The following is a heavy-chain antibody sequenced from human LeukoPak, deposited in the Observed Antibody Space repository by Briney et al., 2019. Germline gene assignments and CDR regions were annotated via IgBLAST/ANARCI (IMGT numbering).Heavy chain of an antibody. CDR3: ARDPLKGDLDWFLGGMDV. J-gene: IGHJ6*02. D-gene: IGHD3-9*01. CDR1: GGSISSGDYY. Sequence: SETLSLTCTVSGGSISSGDYYWSWIRQPPGKGLEWIGYIYYSGSTYYNPSLKSRVTISADTSKNQFSLKLSSVTAADTAVYYCARDPLKGDLDWFLGGMDVWGQGTTVTVSS. CDR2: IYYSGST. V-gene: IGHV4-30-4*01.